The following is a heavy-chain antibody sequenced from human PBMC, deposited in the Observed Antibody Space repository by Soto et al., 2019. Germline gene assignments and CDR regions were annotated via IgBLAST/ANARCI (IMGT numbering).Heavy chain of an antibody. CDR1: GFTFSSYW. J-gene: IGHJ4*02. V-gene: IGHV3-7*01. D-gene: IGHD6-13*01. CDR3: VKYGAIAAADYFSDY. CDR2: IKQDGSEK. Sequence: GGSLRLSCAASGFTFSSYWMSWVRQAPGKGLEWVANIKQDGSEKYYVDSVKGRFTISRDNSKNTVYLQMNSLRGEDTAVYYCVKYGAIAAADYFSDYSGQGSLVIVSS.